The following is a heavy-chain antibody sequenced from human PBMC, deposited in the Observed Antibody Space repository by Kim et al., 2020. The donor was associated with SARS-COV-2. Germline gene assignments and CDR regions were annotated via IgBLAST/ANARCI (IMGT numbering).Heavy chain of an antibody. D-gene: IGHD3-22*01. Sequence: TNYNPSLKSRVTISVDKSKNQFSLKRSSVTAADTAVYYCARRGMGYDSSGLWGQGTLVTVSS. CDR2: T. CDR3: ARRGMGYDSSGL. J-gene: IGHJ4*02. V-gene: IGHV4-4*02.